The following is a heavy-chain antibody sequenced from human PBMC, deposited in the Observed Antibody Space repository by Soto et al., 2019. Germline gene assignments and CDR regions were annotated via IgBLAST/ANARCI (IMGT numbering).Heavy chain of an antibody. CDR3: ARDHRASSPLQWLAVYYYGMDV. J-gene: IGHJ6*02. D-gene: IGHD6-19*01. V-gene: IGHV6-1*01. Sequence: SQTLSLTCAISGDSVSSNSAAWNWIRQSPSRGLEWLGRTYYRSKSYNDYAVSVKSRITINPDTSKNQFSLQLNSVTPEDTAVYYCARDHRASSPLQWLAVYYYGMDVWGQGTTVTVSS. CDR2: TYYRSKSYN. CDR1: GDSVSSNSAA.